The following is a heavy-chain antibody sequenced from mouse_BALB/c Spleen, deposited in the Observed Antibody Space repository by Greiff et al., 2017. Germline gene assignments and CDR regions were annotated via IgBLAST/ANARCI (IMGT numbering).Heavy chain of an antibody. V-gene: IGHV5-17*02. CDR3: ATTMPNYYAMDY. D-gene: IGHD2-1*01. CDR1: GFTFSSFG. J-gene: IGHJ4*01. CDR2: ISSCSSTI. Sequence: VMLVESGGGLVQPGGSRKLSCAASGFTFSSFGMHWVRQAPEKGLEWVAYISSCSSTIYYADTVKGRFTISRDNPKNTLFLQMTSLRSEDTAMYYCATTMPNYYAMDYWGQGTSGTV.